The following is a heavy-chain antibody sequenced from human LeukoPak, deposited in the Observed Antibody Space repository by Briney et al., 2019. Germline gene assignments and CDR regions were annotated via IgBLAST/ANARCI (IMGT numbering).Heavy chain of an antibody. CDR1: GFTFRDYY. CDR2: ISSSGSTI. CDR3: ASFPAYYYDSSGYNDY. J-gene: IGHJ4*02. V-gene: IGHV3-11*01. D-gene: IGHD3-22*01. Sequence: GGSLRLSCAASGFTFRDYYMSWIRQAPGKGLEWVSYISSSGSTIYYADSVKGRFTISRDNAKNSLYLQMNSLRAEDTAVYYCASFPAYYYDSSGYNDYWGQGTLVTVSS.